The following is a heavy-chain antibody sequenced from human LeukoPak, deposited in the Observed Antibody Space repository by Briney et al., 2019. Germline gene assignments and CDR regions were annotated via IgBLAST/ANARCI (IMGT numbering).Heavy chain of an antibody. CDR2: ISYDGSNK. V-gene: IGHV3-30*18. D-gene: IGHD4-17*01. CDR3: AKEGREDGDYPYGMDV. Sequence: PVRSLRLSCAASGFTFSSYGMHWVRQAPGKGLEWVAVISYDGSNKYYADSVKGRFTISRDNSKNTLYLQMNSLRAEDTAVYYCAKEGREDGDYPYGMDVWGQGTTVTVSS. J-gene: IGHJ6*02. CDR1: GFTFSSYG.